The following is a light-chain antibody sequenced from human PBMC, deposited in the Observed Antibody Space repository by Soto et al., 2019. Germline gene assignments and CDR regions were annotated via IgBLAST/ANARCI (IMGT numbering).Light chain of an antibody. J-gene: IGKJ1*01. CDR3: QQYNSYSRT. Sequence: DIQMTQSPSTLSASVGDRVTITCRASQSISSWLAWYQQKPGKAPKLLIYDASNFESGVPSRFSGSGSGTEFTLTISSLQPDDFATYYCQQYNSYSRTFGQGTKV. CDR1: QSISSW. CDR2: DAS. V-gene: IGKV1-5*01.